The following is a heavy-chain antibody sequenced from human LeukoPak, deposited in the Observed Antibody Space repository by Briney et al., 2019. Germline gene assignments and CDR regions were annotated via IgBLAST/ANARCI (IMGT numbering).Heavy chain of an antibody. Sequence: GGSLRLSCAASGFTFSNYAMSWVRQAPGKGLEWVSGISGNGGSTYYADPVKGRFTTSRDNSKTTLYLEMNSLRAEDSAVYYCAKDGRGYSGYGDFDYWGQGTLVTVSS. CDR3: AKDGRGYSGYGDFDY. CDR2: ISGNGGST. V-gene: IGHV3-23*01. D-gene: IGHD5-12*01. J-gene: IGHJ4*02. CDR1: GFTFSNYA.